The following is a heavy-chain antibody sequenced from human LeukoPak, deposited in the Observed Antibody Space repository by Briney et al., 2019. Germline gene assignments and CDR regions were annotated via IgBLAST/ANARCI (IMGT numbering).Heavy chain of an antibody. CDR3: ARTKTDHDAFDI. D-gene: IGHD2-8*01. Sequence: ASVKVSCKASGYTFTGYYMHWVRQAPGQGLEWMVWINPNSGGTNYAQKFQGRVTMTRDTSISTAYMELSSLRSEDTAVYYCARTKTDHDAFDIWGQGTMVTVSS. CDR2: INPNSGGT. J-gene: IGHJ3*02. V-gene: IGHV1-2*02. CDR1: GYTFTGYY.